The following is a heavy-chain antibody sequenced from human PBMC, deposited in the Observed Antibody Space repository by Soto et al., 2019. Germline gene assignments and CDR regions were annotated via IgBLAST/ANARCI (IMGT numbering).Heavy chain of an antibody. D-gene: IGHD2-21*02. V-gene: IGHV3-21*01. J-gene: IGHJ4*02. Sequence: EVQLLESGGGLVQPGGSLRLSCAASGFTFSSYAMSWVRQAPGKGLEWVSSISSSSSYIYYADSVKGRFTISRDNAKNSLYLQMNSLRAEDTAVYYCAREIYCGGDCYGGFDYWGQGTLVTVSS. CDR1: GFTFSSYA. CDR2: ISSSSSYI. CDR3: AREIYCGGDCYGGFDY.